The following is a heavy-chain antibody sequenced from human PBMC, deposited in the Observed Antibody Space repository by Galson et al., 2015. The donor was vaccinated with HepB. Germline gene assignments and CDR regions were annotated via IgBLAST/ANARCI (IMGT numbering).Heavy chain of an antibody. J-gene: IGHJ6*02. V-gene: IGHV4-38-2*02. D-gene: IGHD3-9*01. Sequence: TLSLTCTVSGYSISSGYYWGWIRQPPGKGLEWIGSIYHSGSTYYNPSLKSRVTISVDTSKNQFSLKLSSVTAADTAVYYCASTPRYYDILTGYIYYYGMDVWGQGTTVTVSS. CDR1: GYSISSGYY. CDR3: ASTPRYYDILTGYIYYYGMDV. CDR2: IYHSGST.